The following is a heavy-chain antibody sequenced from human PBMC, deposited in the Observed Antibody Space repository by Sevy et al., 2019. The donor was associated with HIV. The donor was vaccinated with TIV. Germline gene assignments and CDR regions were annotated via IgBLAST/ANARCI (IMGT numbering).Heavy chain of an antibody. V-gene: IGHV3-21*01. J-gene: IGHJ4*02. Sequence: GGSLRLSCAASGFTFSSHSMNWVRQAPGKGLEWVASISSTSSYIYHADSVKGRFTVSRDNAKNSLFLQMNNLRVDDTAVYYCAREAQEVGVDLDFWGQGTLVTVSS. CDR3: AREAQEVGVDLDF. CDR2: ISSTSSYI. D-gene: IGHD1-26*01. CDR1: GFTFSSHS.